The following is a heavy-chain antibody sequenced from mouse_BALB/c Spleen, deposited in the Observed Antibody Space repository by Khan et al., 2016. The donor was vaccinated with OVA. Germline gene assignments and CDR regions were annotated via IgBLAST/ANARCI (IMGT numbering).Heavy chain of an antibody. J-gene: IGHJ2*01. CDR3: AGKNDSDFDY. Sequence: EVQLKQSGPELVKPGASVKISCKASGYSFTGYFMNWVMQSHGKSLEWIGRINPHIGETFYNQKFKGKATLTVDESSSTAYMELRSLAYEDSAVYCCAGKNDSDFDYWGQGTTLTVSS. CDR2: INPHIGET. CDR1: GYSFTGYF. V-gene: IGHV1-20*02.